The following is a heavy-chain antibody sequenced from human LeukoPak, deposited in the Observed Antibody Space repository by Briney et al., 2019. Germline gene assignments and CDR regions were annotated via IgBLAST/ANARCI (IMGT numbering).Heavy chain of an antibody. CDR2: VSGRGGST. D-gene: IGHD1-26*01. Sequence: GGSLRLSCAASGFTFSSSAMSWVRQAPGKGLEWVSAVSGRGGSTYYADSVKGRFTISRDNSRNTLYLQMNSLGAEDTAVYFCAKAIVGTTHYYLDYWGQGTLVTVSS. CDR1: GFTFSSSA. CDR3: AKAIVGTTHYYLDY. V-gene: IGHV3-23*01. J-gene: IGHJ4*02.